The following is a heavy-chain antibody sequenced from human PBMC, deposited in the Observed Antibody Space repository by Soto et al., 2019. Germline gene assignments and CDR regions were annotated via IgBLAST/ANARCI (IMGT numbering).Heavy chain of an antibody. Sequence: VGSLRLSCVASGFSFSDYYMTWIRQAPGKGLEWLSYISGSGDKENYGNSVKGRFTISRDNAKNSVYLQMNSLRDEDSAVYYCVRGGKPAPWRYYGMDVWGQGTAVTVSS. J-gene: IGHJ6*02. CDR1: GFSFSDYY. D-gene: IGHD1-1*01. V-gene: IGHV3-11*06. CDR3: VRGGKPAPWRYYGMDV. CDR2: ISGSGDKE.